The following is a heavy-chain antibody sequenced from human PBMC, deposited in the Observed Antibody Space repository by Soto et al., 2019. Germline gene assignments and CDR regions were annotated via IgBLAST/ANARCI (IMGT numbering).Heavy chain of an antibody. CDR1: GGSISSYY. CDR3: ARHKALGYSSSWYLDCYYYYGMDI. Sequence: SETLSLTCTVSGGSISSYYWSWIRQPAGKGLEWIGRIYTSGSTNYNPSLKSRVTMSVDTSKTQFSLKLSSATAADTAVYYCARHKALGYSSSWYLDCYYYYGMDIWGQGTSVTVSS. D-gene: IGHD6-13*01. CDR2: IYTSGST. V-gene: IGHV4-4*07. J-gene: IGHJ6*02.